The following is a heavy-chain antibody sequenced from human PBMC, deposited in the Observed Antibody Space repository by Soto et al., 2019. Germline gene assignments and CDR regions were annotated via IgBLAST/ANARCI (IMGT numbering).Heavy chain of an antibody. D-gene: IGHD3-3*01. CDR1: GFTFSSYA. J-gene: IGHJ4*02. Sequence: GGSLRLSCAASGFTFSSYAMSWVRQAPGKGLEWVSAISGSGGSTYYADSVKGRFTISRDNSKNTLYLQMNSLRAEDTAVYYCAKEMLSGYDFWSGPTLYYWGQGTLVTVSS. CDR3: AKEMLSGYDFWSGPTLYY. V-gene: IGHV3-23*01. CDR2: ISGSGGST.